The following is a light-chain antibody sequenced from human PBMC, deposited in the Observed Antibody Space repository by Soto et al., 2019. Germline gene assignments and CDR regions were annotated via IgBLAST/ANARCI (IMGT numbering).Light chain of an antibody. V-gene: IGLV7-46*01. CDR2: DTA. J-gene: IGLJ3*02. CDR1: TGAVTSGHH. Sequence: QAVVTQEPSLTVSPGGRVTLTCASNTGAVTSGHHPYLFQQKPVQAPRILIFDTANRHSWTPARFSGTLLGGQAALTLSGAQPEDEAEYYCLLTFRGPWVFGGGTKVTVL. CDR3: LLTFRGPWV.